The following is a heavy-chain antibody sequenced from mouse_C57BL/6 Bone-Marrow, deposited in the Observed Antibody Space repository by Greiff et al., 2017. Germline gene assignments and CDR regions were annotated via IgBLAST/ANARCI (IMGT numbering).Heavy chain of an antibody. D-gene: IGHD1-1*01. V-gene: IGHV1-66*01. Sequence: LVESGPELVKPGASVKISCKASGYSFTSYYIHWVKQRPGQGLEWIGWIYPGSGNTKYNEKFKGKATLTADTSSSTAYMHLSSLTSEDSAVYYCARSYYGSSRGFDYWGQGTTLTVSS. CDR2: IYPGSGNT. CDR3: ARSYYGSSRGFDY. CDR1: GYSFTSYY. J-gene: IGHJ2*01.